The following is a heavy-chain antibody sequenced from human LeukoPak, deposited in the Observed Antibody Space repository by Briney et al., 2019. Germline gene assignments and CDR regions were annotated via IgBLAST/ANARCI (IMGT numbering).Heavy chain of an antibody. D-gene: IGHD6-13*01. V-gene: IGHV4-34*01. Sequence: SETLSLTCAVYGVSFSGYYWSWIRQPPGKGLEWIGEINHSGSTNYNPSLKSRVTISVDTSKNQFSLKLSSVTAADTAVYYCASLVVGSSLVWFDPWGQGTLVTVSS. CDR2: INHSGST. CDR3: ASLVVGSSLVWFDP. CDR1: GVSFSGYY. J-gene: IGHJ5*02.